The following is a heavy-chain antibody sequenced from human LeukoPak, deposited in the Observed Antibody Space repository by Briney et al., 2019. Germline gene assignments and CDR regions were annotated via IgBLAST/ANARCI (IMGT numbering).Heavy chain of an antibody. CDR3: AKDFGMNLGAPGS. J-gene: IGHJ5*02. CDR2: ISGHGGP. D-gene: IGHD3-10*01. CDR1: GFTLITYT. Sequence: GGSLRLSCAASGFTLITYTMAWVRQAPGGGLEWVSGISGHGGPYYADSVRGRFAISRDNSKSTLYLQMNSLRAEDTAVYYCAKDFGMNLGAPGSWGRGTLVIVSS. V-gene: IGHV3-23*01.